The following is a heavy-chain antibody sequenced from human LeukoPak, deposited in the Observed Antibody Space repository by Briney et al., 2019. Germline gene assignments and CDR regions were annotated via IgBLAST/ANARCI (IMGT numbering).Heavy chain of an antibody. CDR1: GFTFAGSA. CDR3: AKSSSGYYRFDD. CDR2: ISGSGADT. V-gene: IGHV3-23*01. D-gene: IGHD3-3*01. Sequence: GGSLRLSCATSGFTFAGSAMGWVRQAPGKGLEWVSSISGSGADTYYADSVKGRFTISKDSSKNTLHLQMNSLRSEDTAVYYCAKSSSGYYRFDDWGQGTLVTVSS. J-gene: IGHJ4*02.